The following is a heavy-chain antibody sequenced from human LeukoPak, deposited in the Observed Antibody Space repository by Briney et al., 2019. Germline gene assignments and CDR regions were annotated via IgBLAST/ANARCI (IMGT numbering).Heavy chain of an antibody. Sequence: GGSLRLSCAASGFTFDDYAMHWVRHAPGKGLEWVSGISWNSGSIGYADSVKGRFTISRDNAKNSLYLQMNSLRAEDTALYYCAKGPHEWELPYYFDYWGQGTLATVSS. CDR2: ISWNSGSI. CDR1: GFTFDDYA. CDR3: AKGPHEWELPYYFDY. J-gene: IGHJ4*02. V-gene: IGHV3-9*01. D-gene: IGHD1-26*01.